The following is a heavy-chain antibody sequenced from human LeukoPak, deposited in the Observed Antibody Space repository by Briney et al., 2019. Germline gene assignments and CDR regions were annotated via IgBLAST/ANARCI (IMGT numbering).Heavy chain of an antibody. D-gene: IGHD6-13*01. V-gene: IGHV1-8*01. CDR3: ARSPIAAAGIMFDP. CDR2: MNPNSGNT. J-gene: IGHJ5*02. CDR1: GYTFTSYD. Sequence: ASVKVSCKASGYTFTSYDINWVRQATGQGLEWIGWMNPNSGNTGYAQKFQGRVTMTRNTSISTAYMELSSLRSEDTAVYYCARSPIAAAGIMFDPWGQGTLVTVSS.